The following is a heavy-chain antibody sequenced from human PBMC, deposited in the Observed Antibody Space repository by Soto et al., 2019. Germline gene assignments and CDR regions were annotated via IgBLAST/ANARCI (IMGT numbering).Heavy chain of an antibody. CDR1: GFTVSSDY. D-gene: IGHD3-3*01. J-gene: IGHJ4*02. Sequence: EVQLVESGGGLVQPGGSLRLSCAASGFTVSSDYMTWVRQAPGKGLEGVSVISRGGSAYYADSVKGRFTISRDNSKNTLYLQMNSLRAEDTAVYYCARDTFGGAYDFWHGGQGTLVTVSS. V-gene: IGHV3-66*01. CDR2: ISRGGSA. CDR3: ARDTFGGAYDFWH.